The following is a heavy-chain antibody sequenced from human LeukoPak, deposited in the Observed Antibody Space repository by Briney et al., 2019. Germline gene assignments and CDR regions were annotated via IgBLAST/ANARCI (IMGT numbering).Heavy chain of an antibody. Sequence: ASVKVSCKASGYTFTSYGISWVRQAPGQGLEWMGWISAYNGNTNYAQKLQGRVTMTTDTSTSTAYMELRSLRSDDTAVYYCAREDYDILTGYYDDSRIFDYWGQGTLVTVSS. J-gene: IGHJ4*02. CDR2: ISAYNGNT. CDR3: AREDYDILTGYYDDSRIFDY. V-gene: IGHV1-18*01. D-gene: IGHD3-9*01. CDR1: GYTFTSYG.